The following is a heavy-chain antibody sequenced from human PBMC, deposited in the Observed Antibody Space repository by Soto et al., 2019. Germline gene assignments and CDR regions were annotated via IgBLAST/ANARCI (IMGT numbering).Heavy chain of an antibody. J-gene: IGHJ4*02. CDR3: AKGSRSAYPYYLDY. Sequence: PGGSLRLSCAASGFTFSSYVLTWIRQAPGQGLEWVSAISGGSSSTYYADSAKGRFTISRDNSKNTLYLQLNSLRVDDTAVYYCAKGSRSAYPYYLDYWGQGTLVTVSS. D-gene: IGHD3-10*01. V-gene: IGHV3-23*01. CDR1: GFTFSSYV. CDR2: ISGGSSST.